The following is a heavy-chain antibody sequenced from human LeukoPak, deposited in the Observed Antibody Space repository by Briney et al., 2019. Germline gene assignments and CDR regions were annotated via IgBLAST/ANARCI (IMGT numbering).Heavy chain of an antibody. V-gene: IGHV3-7*01. J-gene: IGHJ3*02. CDR3: ARDRDSSGYYLPDAFDI. Sequence: PGGSLRLSCEGSGFTFSNYWMGWVRQAPGKGLQWVANIKTDGSEKYYVDSVKGRFTISRDNAKNSLYLQMNSLRAEDTAVYYCARDRDSSGYYLPDAFDIWGQGTMVTVSS. CDR2: IKTDGSEK. CDR1: GFTFSNYW. D-gene: IGHD3-22*01.